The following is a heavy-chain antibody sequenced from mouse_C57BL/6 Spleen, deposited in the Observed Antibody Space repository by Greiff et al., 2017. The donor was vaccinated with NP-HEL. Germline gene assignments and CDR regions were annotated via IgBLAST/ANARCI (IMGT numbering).Heavy chain of an antibody. V-gene: IGHV1-55*01. CDR1: GYTFTSYW. CDR3: AREDYGNHLGFAY. Sequence: QVQLQQPGAELVKPGASVKMSCKASGYTFTSYWITWVKQRPGQGLEWIGDIYPGSGSTNYNEKFKSKATLTVDTSSSTAYMQLSSLTSEDSAVYYCAREDYGNHLGFAYRGQGTLVTVSA. J-gene: IGHJ3*01. D-gene: IGHD2-1*01. CDR2: IYPGSGST.